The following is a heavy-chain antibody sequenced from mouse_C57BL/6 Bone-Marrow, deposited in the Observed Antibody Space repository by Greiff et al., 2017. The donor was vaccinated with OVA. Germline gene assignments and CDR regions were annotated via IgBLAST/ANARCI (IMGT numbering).Heavy chain of an antibody. CDR1: GFTFSDYY. Sequence: DVKLVESGGGLVQPGGSLKLSCAASGFTFSDYYMYWVRQTPEKRLEWVAYISNGGGSTYYPDTVKGRFTISRDNAKNTLYLQMSRLKSEDTAMYYCARQGGYYGSRYFDVWGTGTTVTVSS. D-gene: IGHD1-1*01. V-gene: IGHV5-12*01. J-gene: IGHJ1*03. CDR3: ARQGGYYGSRYFDV. CDR2: ISNGGGST.